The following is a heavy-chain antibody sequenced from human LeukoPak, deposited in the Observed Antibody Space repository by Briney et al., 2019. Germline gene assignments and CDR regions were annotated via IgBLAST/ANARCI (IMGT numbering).Heavy chain of an antibody. D-gene: IGHD1-1*01. J-gene: IGHJ5*02. CDR3: ARDGTTGTTFRFDP. CDR1: GYTFTSYA. Sequence: ASVKVSCKASGYTFTSYAMHWVRQAPGQRLEWMGWINAGNGNTKYSQKFQDRVTMTTDTSTRTVYMELRSLRSDDTAVYYCARDGTTGTTFRFDPWGQGTLVTVSS. CDR2: INAGNGNT. V-gene: IGHV1-3*01.